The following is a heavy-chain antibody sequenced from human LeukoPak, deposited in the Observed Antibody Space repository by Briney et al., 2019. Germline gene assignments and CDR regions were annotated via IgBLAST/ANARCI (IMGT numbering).Heavy chain of an antibody. CDR3: ARDWGLTYYYFYYYMDV. Sequence: PGGSLRLSCAASGFTFSSYWMSWVRQAPGKGLEWVANIKQDGSEKYYVDSVKGRFTISRDSAKNSLYLQMNSLRGEDTAVYYCARDWGLTYYYFYYYMDVWGKGTTVTVSS. V-gene: IGHV3-7*01. CDR1: GFTFSSYW. J-gene: IGHJ6*03. CDR2: IKQDGSEK. D-gene: IGHD3-10*01.